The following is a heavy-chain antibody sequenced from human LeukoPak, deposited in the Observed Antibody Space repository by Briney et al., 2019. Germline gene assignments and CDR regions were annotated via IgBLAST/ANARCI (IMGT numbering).Heavy chain of an antibody. Sequence: ASVKVSCKASGYTFTSYGISWVRQAPGQGLEWMGWISAYNGNTNYAQKLQGRVTMTTDTSTSTAYMELRSLRSDDTAAYYCARGKSVYYDSRANAFDIWGQGTMVTVSS. CDR1: GYTFTSYG. CDR2: ISAYNGNT. CDR3: ARGKSVYYDSRANAFDI. J-gene: IGHJ3*02. V-gene: IGHV1-18*01. D-gene: IGHD3-22*01.